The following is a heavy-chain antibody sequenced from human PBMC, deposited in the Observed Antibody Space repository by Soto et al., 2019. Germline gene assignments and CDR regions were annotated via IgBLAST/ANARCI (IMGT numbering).Heavy chain of an antibody. Sequence: QVQLVQSGAEVKKPGSSVKVSCKTSGYTFASYDINWVRQAPGQGLEWVGEINTNSDDTRSAQKFRGRLTLTRDKSMSAVYMKLRGLGPDDSTVYYCAKEWSAVGHFYGRDVWGQGTTVAVAS. CDR2: INTNSDDT. J-gene: IGHJ6*02. CDR3: AKEWSAVGHFYGRDV. D-gene: IGHD6-13*01. V-gene: IGHV1-8*01. CDR1: GYTFASYD.